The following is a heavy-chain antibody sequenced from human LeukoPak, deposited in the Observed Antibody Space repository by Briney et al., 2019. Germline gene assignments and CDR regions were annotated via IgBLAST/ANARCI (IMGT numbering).Heavy chain of an antibody. D-gene: IGHD2-15*01. CDR2: INHSGST. Sequence: SETLSLTCAVYGGSFSGYYWSWIRQPPGKGLEWIGEINHSGSTNYNPSLKSRVTISVDTFKNQFSLKLSSVTAADTAVYYRARGKRGYCSGGSCYSTSYYYYYYMDVWGKGTTVTVSS. CDR3: ARGKRGYCSGGSCYSTSYYYYYYMDV. J-gene: IGHJ6*03. V-gene: IGHV4-34*01. CDR1: GGSFSGYY.